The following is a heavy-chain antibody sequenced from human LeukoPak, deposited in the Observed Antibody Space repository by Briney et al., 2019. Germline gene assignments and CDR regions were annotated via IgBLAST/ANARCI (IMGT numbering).Heavy chain of an antibody. D-gene: IGHD6-6*01. V-gene: IGHV3-7*01. CDR3: ARIGYSSSSFDY. Sequence: TGGSLRLSCGASGFIFSHYWMSWVRQAPGKGLEWVANIKQDGSVKYYVDSLKGRFTISRDNARNSVYLQMNSLRAEDTALYYCARIGYSSSSFDYWGQGTLVTVSS. CDR1: GFIFSHYW. CDR2: IKQDGSVK. J-gene: IGHJ4*02.